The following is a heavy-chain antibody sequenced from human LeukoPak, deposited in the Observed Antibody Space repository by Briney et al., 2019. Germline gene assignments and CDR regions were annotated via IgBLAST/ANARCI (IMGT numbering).Heavy chain of an antibody. CDR3: ARDLYGDYAFDY. CDR1: GFTFSSYS. Sequence: GGSLRLSCAASGFTFSSYSMNWVRQAPGKGLEWVSSISSSSSYIYYADSVKGRFTISRDSAKNSLYLQMNSLRAEDTAVYYCARDLYGDYAFDYWGQGTLVTVSS. D-gene: IGHD4-17*01. CDR2: ISSSSSYI. J-gene: IGHJ4*02. V-gene: IGHV3-21*01.